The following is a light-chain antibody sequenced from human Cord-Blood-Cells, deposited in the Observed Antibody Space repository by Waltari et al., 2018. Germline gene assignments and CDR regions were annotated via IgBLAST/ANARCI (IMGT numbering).Light chain of an antibody. Sequence: QSALTQPPSPSGSPGQSVTISCTGTSSHVGGYNSVSWYQPHPGKAPKLMIYEVSKRPSGVPDRFSGSKSGNTASLTVSGLQAEDEADYYCSSYAGSNNYVFGTGTKVTVL. V-gene: IGLV2-8*01. CDR2: EVS. J-gene: IGLJ1*01. CDR3: SSYAGSNNYV. CDR1: SSHVGGYNS.